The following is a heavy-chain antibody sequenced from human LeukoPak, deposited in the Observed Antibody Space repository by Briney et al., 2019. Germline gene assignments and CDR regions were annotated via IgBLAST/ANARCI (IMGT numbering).Heavy chain of an antibody. J-gene: IGHJ4*02. D-gene: IGHD1-1*01. Sequence: PGGSLRLSCAASGFTFSSYWMTWVRRAPGKGLEWVANIKQDGSERHYVDSVKGRFTISRDNAKNSLYLQMNTLRDEETGVYYCARGAGCVYWGEGSLVTVSS. CDR3: ARGAGCVY. V-gene: IGHV3-7*01. CDR2: IKQDGSER. CDR1: GFTFSSYW.